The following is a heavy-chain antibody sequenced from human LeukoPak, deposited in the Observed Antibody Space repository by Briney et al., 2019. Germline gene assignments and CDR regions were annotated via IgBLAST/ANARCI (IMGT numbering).Heavy chain of an antibody. CDR1: GFTFSSYA. V-gene: IGHV3-30-3*01. D-gene: IGHD2-15*01. CDR2: ISYDGSNK. Sequence: GGSLRLSCGASGFTFSSYAMHWVRQAPGKGLEWVAVISYDGSNKYYADSVKGRFTISRDNSKNTLYLQMNSLRAEDTAVYYCARVALFHCSGGSCYSGYYGMDVWGQGTTVTVSS. CDR3: ARVALFHCSGGSCYSGYYGMDV. J-gene: IGHJ6*02.